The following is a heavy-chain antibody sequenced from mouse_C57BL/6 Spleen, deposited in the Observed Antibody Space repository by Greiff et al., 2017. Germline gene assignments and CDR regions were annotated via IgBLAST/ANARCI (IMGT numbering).Heavy chain of an antibody. CDR1: GYSITSGYY. D-gene: IGHD1-1*01. Sequence: VQLKESGPGLVKPSQSLSLTCSVTGYSITSGYYWNWIRQFPGNKLEWMGYISYDGSNNYNPSLKNRISITRDTSKNQFFLKLNSVTTEDTATYYCARRDYGSFDYWGQGTTLTVSS. CDR3: ARRDYGSFDY. J-gene: IGHJ2*01. V-gene: IGHV3-6*01. CDR2: ISYDGSN.